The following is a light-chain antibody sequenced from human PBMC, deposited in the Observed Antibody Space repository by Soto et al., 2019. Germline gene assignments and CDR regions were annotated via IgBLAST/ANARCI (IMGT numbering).Light chain of an antibody. V-gene: IGLV2-14*01. CDR3: SSYTSSSTRV. CDR1: SSDVGGYNY. Sequence: QSALTQPASVSGSARQSITSSCTGTSSDVGGYNYVSWYQQHPGKAPKLMIYEVSNRPSGVSNRFSGSKSGNTASLTISGLQAEDEADYYCSSYTSSSTRVFGGGTKLTVL. CDR2: EVS. J-gene: IGLJ3*02.